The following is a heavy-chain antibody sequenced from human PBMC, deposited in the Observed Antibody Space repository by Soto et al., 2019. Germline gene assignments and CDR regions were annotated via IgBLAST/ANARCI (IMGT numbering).Heavy chain of an antibody. CDR3: ARGATVTQYDY. Sequence: SETLSLTCTVSGVSVSSGSFYWAWIRQPPGKGLEWIGFGSYSGTTNYKPSLKSRVTISVDTSRSQISLKVSSLTAADTAVYYCARGATVTQYDYWGQGTLVTVS. CDR2: GSYSGTT. J-gene: IGHJ4*02. D-gene: IGHD4-17*01. CDR1: GVSVSSGSFY. V-gene: IGHV4-61*01.